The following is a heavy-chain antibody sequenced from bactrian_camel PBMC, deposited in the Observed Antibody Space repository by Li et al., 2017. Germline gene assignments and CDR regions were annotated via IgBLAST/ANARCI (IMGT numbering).Heavy chain of an antibody. J-gene: IGHJ6*01. Sequence: QVQLVESGGGSVQAGGTLRLSCVRSGGRGCGMGWYLQAPGKARDQVRLLSSIYPGRTATYEDSVKGRFTISQDKANKIVYLQMNDLKPDDTGLYICAADEVVGRGGYCSTSRHRYTSWGEGTQVTVS. D-gene: IGHD2*01. CDR1: GGRGCG. CDR3: AADEVVGRGGYCSTSRHRYTS. CDR2: SSIYPGRTA. V-gene: IGHV3-3*01.